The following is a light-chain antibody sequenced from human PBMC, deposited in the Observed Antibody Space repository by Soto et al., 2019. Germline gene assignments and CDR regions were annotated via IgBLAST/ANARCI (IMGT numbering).Light chain of an antibody. CDR3: QKYNNAPPWT. J-gene: IGKJ1*01. CDR1: QGISNY. V-gene: IGKV1-27*01. Sequence: DIQMTQSPSSLSASVGDRVTITCRASQGISNYLAWYQQKPGKVPKLLIYAASTLQSGVPSRFSGSGSGTDFTLTISSLQPEDVAIYYCQKYNNAPPWTFGQGTKVEIK. CDR2: AAS.